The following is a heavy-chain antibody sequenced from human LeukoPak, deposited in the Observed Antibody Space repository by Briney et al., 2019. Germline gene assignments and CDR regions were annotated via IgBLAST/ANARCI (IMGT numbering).Heavy chain of an antibody. J-gene: IGHJ3*02. CDR1: GFTFSSYA. CDR3: ARDTEMATITGAFDI. CDR2: ISYDGSNK. D-gene: IGHD5-24*01. V-gene: IGHV3-30-3*01. Sequence: SGGSLRLSCAASGFTFSSYAMHWVRQAPGKGLEWVAVISYDGSNKYYADSVKGRFTISRDNPKNTLYLQMNSLRAEDTAVYYCARDTEMATITGAFDIWGQGTMVTVSS.